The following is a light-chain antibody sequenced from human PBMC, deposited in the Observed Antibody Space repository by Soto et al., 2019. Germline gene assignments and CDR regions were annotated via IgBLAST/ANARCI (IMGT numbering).Light chain of an antibody. Sequence: QSVLTQSPSASGTPGQRVTISCSGSASTIGRNYVYWYQQLPGTAPKLLIYRNSQRPSGVPDRFSGSKSGTSASLAISGLRSEDEADYYCAACDDNLSGFYVFGDGTKLTVL. V-gene: IGLV1-47*01. CDR3: AACDDNLSGFYV. J-gene: IGLJ1*01. CDR2: RNS. CDR1: ASTIGRNY.